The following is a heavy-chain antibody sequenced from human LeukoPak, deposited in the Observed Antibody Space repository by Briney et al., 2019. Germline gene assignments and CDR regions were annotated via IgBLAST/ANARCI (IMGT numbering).Heavy chain of an antibody. Sequence: PGGSLRLSCAASGFTFSTYAMAWVRQAPGMGLMWLSSISPDGHYVYYADSVKGRFTTSRDNFKNTVYLQMNSLRAEDTAVYFCANRDPSYTADLSRVADAFDIGAMGQWSPSLQ. CDR2: ISPDGHYV. CDR3: ANRDPSYTADLSRVADAFD. J-gene: IGHJ3*02. V-gene: IGHV3-23*01. CDR1: GFTFSTYA. D-gene: IGHD3-16*01.